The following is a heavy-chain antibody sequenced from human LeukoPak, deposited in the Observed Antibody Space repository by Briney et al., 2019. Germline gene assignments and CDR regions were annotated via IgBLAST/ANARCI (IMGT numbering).Heavy chain of an antibody. Sequence: GGSLRLSCAASGFTFSSFSMNRVRQAPGKGLEWVSSISSRNTYIYYADSVRGRFTISRDNAKNSLYLQMNSLRAEDTAVYYCARDRSTTDYWGEGTLVTVSS. V-gene: IGHV3-21*01. D-gene: IGHD1-1*01. CDR2: ISSRNTYI. CDR3: ARDRSTTDY. J-gene: IGHJ4*02. CDR1: GFTFSSFS.